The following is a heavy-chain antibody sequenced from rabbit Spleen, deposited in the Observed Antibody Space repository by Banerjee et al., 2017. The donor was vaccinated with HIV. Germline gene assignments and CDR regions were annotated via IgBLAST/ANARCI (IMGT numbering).Heavy chain of an antibody. Sequence: HLKESGGGLVQPGGSLKLSCKASGFTLSSYYINWVRQAPGKGLEWIGYIDPVFGITYYASWVNGRFSISRENAQNTVFLQMTSLTAADTATYFCARDGAGGSYFALWGPGTLVTVS. D-gene: IGHD8-1*01. CDR1: GFTLSSYY. CDR2: IDPVFGIT. V-gene: IGHV1S7*01. CDR3: ARDGAGGSYFAL. J-gene: IGHJ4*01.